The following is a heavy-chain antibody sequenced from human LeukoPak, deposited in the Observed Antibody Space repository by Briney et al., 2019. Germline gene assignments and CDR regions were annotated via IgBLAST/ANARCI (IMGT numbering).Heavy chain of an antibody. J-gene: IGHJ4*02. V-gene: IGHV1-69*04. CDR2: IILIFGIA. Sequence: SVKVSCKASGGTFSSYAISWVRQAPGQGLEWMGRIILIFGIANYAQKFQGRVTITADKSTSTAYMELSSLRSEDTAVYYCARDEGIAVAGVFDYWGQGTLVTVSS. CDR1: GGTFSSYA. D-gene: IGHD6-19*01. CDR3: ARDEGIAVAGVFDY.